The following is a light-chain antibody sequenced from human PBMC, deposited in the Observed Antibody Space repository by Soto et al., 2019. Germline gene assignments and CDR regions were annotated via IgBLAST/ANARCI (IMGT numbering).Light chain of an antibody. V-gene: IGLV2-14*01. CDR2: EVS. Sequence: QSVLAQPASVSGSPGQSITISCTGTSSDVGGYNYVSWYQQHPGKAPKLMIYEVSDRPSGVSNRFSGSKSGNTASLTISGLQAEDEADYYCSSCTITSTYVFGTGTKVTVL. CDR1: SSDVGGYNY. CDR3: SSCTITSTYV. J-gene: IGLJ1*01.